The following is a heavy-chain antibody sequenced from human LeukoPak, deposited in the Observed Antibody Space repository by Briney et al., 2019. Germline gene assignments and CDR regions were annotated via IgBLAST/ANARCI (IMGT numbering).Heavy chain of an antibody. Sequence: GGSLRLSCAGTGITVSTYSMRWVRQAPGKGLAWVSLIYVGGGTYYTDSVKGRFTISRDNSKNTLYLQMNSLRAEDTAVYYCARGSRYWGQGTLVTVSS. J-gene: IGHJ4*02. V-gene: IGHV3-66*01. CDR1: GITVSTYS. CDR2: IYVGGGT. D-gene: IGHD3-10*01. CDR3: ARGSRY.